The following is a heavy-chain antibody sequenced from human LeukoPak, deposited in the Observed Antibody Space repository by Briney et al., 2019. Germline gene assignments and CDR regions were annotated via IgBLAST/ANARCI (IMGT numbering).Heavy chain of an antibody. CDR2: IKQDGSEK. CDR3: AGGSGWIFDS. CDR1: GFTFSSFW. J-gene: IGHJ4*02. V-gene: IGHV3-7*01. Sequence: GGSLRLSCAASGFTFSSFWMSWVRRAPGKGLEWVANIKQDGSEKNYVDSVKGRFTISRDNAKNSLYLQMNSLRAEDTAVYYCAGGSGWIFDSWGQGTLVTVPS. D-gene: IGHD6-19*01.